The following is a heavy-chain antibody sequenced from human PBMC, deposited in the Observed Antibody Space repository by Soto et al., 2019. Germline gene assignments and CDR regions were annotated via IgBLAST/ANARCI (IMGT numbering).Heavy chain of an antibody. CDR1: GGSISSYH. J-gene: IGHJ6*02. D-gene: IGHD3-22*01. CDR3: ARDYYYDNSGNPGAYYYGMDV. V-gene: IGHV4-59*01. CDR2: FYYSGST. Sequence: PSETLSLTCTVSGGSISSYHWSWIRQPPGKGLEWIGYFYYSGSTKYNPSLKSRVTMSADKSKNQFSLRLKSVTAADTAVYWCARDYYYDNSGNPGAYYYGMDVCGQGTTVTVS.